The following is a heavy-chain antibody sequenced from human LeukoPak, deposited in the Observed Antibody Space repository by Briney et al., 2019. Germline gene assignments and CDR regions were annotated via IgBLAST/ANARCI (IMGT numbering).Heavy chain of an antibody. CDR1: VFSLGSNAMC. CDR2: IDWTDAK. D-gene: IGHD4-11*01. J-gene: IGHJ6*02. V-gene: IGHV2-70*01. CDR3: ARIRRNSVSSSKGTSYYYFGMDV. Sequence: RESGPALVKPTQTLTLTCTLSVFSLGSNAMCVGWIRQSPGKALEWLALIDWTDAKYYSTSLKTRLTISKDTSRDQVVLTMTNVDPVDTATYYCARIRRNSVSSSKGTSYYYFGMDVWGQGTTVTVSS.